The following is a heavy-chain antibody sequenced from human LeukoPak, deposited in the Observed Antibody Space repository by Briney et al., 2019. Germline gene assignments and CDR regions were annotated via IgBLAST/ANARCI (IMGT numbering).Heavy chain of an antibody. Sequence: GGSLRLSCAASGFTFSSYSMNWVRQAPGKGLEWVSYIGSSSSPIFYADSVKGRFTISRDNAKNSLYLQMNSLREEEPVVFYCAKGRSSPFEYGGRGTLVTVSS. CDR1: GFTFSSYS. D-gene: IGHD6-6*01. V-gene: IGHV3-48*02. CDR2: IGSSSSPI. J-gene: IGHJ4*02. CDR3: AKGRSSPFEY.